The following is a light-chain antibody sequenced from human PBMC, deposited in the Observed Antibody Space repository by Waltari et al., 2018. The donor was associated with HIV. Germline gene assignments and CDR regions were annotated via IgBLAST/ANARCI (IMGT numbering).Light chain of an antibody. CDR2: ETS. CDR3: YSTDSSGNHRV. CDR1: ALPNKY. J-gene: IGLJ2*01. V-gene: IGLV3-10*01. Sequence: SYELTQPPSESVSPGQTAWVTCSGSALPNKYAYGYQQKSGQAPVVVIYETSKRPSGIPDRFSGSSSGTMATLTISGAQVEEEADYYCYSTDSSGNHRVFGGGTKLTVL.